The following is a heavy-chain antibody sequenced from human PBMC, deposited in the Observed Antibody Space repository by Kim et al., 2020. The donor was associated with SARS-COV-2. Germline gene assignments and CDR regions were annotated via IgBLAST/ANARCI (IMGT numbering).Heavy chain of an antibody. D-gene: IGHD3-10*01. CDR3: AREGSGSYNWFDP. Sequence: YSQNFQGRVTITRDTSATTAYMELSSLTSKDTAVYYCAREGSGSYNWFDPWGQGILVTVSS. V-gene: IGHV1-3*01. J-gene: IGHJ5*02.